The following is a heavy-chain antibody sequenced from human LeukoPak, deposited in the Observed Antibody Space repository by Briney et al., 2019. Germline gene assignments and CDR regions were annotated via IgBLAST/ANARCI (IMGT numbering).Heavy chain of an antibody. Sequence: GASVKVSCKASGYTFTSYAMHWVRQAPGQRLEWMGWINAGNGNTKYSQKFQGRVTITRDTSASTAYMELSSLRSEDTAVYYCASNNAGYYDSSGYLDYWGQGTLVTVSS. D-gene: IGHD3-22*01. J-gene: IGHJ4*02. CDR1: GYTFTSYA. CDR2: INAGNGNT. V-gene: IGHV1-3*01. CDR3: ASNNAGYYDSSGYLDY.